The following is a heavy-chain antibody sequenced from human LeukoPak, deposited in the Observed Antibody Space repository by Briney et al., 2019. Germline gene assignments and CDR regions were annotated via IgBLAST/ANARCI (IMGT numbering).Heavy chain of an antibody. Sequence: SQTLSLTCTVSGGTISSGGYYWSRIRQHPGKGLEWIGYIYYSGSTYYNPSLKSRVTISVDTSKNQFSLKLSSVTAADTAVYYCARDGNGDAFDIWGQGTMVTVSS. CDR2: IYYSGST. D-gene: IGHD1-1*01. V-gene: IGHV4-31*03. CDR1: GGTISSGGYY. CDR3: ARDGNGDAFDI. J-gene: IGHJ3*02.